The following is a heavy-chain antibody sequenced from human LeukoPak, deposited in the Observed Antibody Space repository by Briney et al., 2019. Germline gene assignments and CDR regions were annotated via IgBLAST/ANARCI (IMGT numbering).Heavy chain of an antibody. CDR2: ISGSGGST. J-gene: IGHJ4*02. V-gene: IGHV3-23*01. D-gene: IGHD4-17*01. CDR1: GFTFSSYA. CDR3: AKDKDYGDYGFDY. Sequence: GGSLRLSCAASGFTFSSYAMSWVRQAPGKGLEWVSAISGSGGSTYYADSVKGRFTISRDNSKDTLYLQMNSLRAEDTAVYYCAKDKDYGDYGFDYWGQGTLVTVSS.